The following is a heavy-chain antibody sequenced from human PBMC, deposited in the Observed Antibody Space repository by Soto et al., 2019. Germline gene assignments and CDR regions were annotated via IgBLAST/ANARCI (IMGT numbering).Heavy chain of an antibody. J-gene: IGHJ6*02. CDR1: GFTFNDYA. CDR2: ISYDGNNK. CDR3: AFNYYDILSGPYYYYGMDV. Sequence: GGSLRLSCAASGFTFNDYAMSWLRQAPGKGLDWVSVISYDGNNKYYADAVKGRCSISRDNYKNTLYLQMNSMRAEDTDVYYCAFNYYDILSGPYYYYGMDVWGQGTTVTVSS. V-gene: IGHV3-30*03. D-gene: IGHD3-9*01.